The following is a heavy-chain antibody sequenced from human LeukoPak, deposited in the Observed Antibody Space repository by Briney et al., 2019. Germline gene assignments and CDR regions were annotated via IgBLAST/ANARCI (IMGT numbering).Heavy chain of an antibody. J-gene: IGHJ4*02. CDR3: ASVLDY. V-gene: IGHV3-30*02. CDR2: IRYDGNNK. Sequence: GGSLRLSCAASGFTFSSYGMHWVRQAPGKGLEWVAFIRYDGNNKYYADSVRGRFTISRDNSKNTVYLQMNNLKTEDTAVYYCASVLDYWGQGILVTVSS. CDR1: GFTFSSYG.